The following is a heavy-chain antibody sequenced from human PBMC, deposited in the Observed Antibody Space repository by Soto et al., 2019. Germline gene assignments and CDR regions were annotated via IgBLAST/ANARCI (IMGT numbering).Heavy chain of an antibody. V-gene: IGHV3-21*01. D-gene: IGHD1-7*01. CDR3: ARDPRVTEAGTSDY. J-gene: IGHJ4*02. CDR1: GFTFGTYT. CDR2: ISTSSTYI. Sequence: KPGGSLRLSCAASGFTFGTYTMNWVRQAPGKGLEWVSSISTSSTYIYYADSVKGRFTISRDNAKNSLYLQMNSLRAEDTALYYCARDPRVTEAGTSDYWGQGTLVTVSS.